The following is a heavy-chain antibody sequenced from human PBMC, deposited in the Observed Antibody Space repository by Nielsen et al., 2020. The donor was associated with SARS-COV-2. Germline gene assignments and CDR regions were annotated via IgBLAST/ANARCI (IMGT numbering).Heavy chain of an antibody. CDR1: GFTFSSYA. V-gene: IGHV3-23*01. J-gene: IGHJ3*02. CDR2: ISGSGGST. Sequence: LSLTCAASGFTFSSYAMSWVRQAPGKGLEWVSAISGSGGSTYYADSVKGRFTISRHNSKNTVYLQMNSLRAEDTAVYYCATSVSTGPTASGAFDIWGQGTMVTVSS. D-gene: IGHD4-11*01. CDR3: ATSVSTGPTASGAFDI.